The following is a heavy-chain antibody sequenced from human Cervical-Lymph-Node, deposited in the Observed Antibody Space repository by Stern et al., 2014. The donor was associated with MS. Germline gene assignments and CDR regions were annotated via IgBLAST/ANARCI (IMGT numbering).Heavy chain of an antibody. Sequence: VQLVESGGGVVQPGRSLRLSCAASGFALSSYAMHWVRQAPGKGLEWVAGISNDGTEKYYADSVKGRFTISRDNSKNTLSLQMNSLKTEDTAVYYCAKDRLFCSGGGCYAMDVWGQGTTVTVSS. J-gene: IGHJ6*02. CDR2: ISNDGTEK. D-gene: IGHD2-15*01. CDR3: AKDRLFCSGGGCYAMDV. CDR1: GFALSSYA. V-gene: IGHV3-30*18.